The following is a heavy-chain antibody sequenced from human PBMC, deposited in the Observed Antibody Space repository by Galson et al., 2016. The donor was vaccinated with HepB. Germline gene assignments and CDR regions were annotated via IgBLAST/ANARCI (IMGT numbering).Heavy chain of an antibody. V-gene: IGHV1-46*01. J-gene: IGHJ6*02. CDR1: YTFTSYY. Sequence: YTFTSYYIQWVRQAPGQGLEWMGIINPSGGTTTYAQKFQGRLIMARDTSTTTVYMDLSSLRSEDTAVYYCAREDTSTWGFYGMDVWGQGTTVSVSS. D-gene: IGHD6-13*01. CDR3: AREDTSTWGFYGMDV. CDR2: INPSGGTT.